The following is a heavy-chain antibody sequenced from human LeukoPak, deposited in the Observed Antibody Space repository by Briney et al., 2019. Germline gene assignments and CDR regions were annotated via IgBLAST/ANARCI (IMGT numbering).Heavy chain of an antibody. D-gene: IGHD3-3*01. J-gene: IGHJ4*02. CDR3: AAQHYDFWSGNPGNFDY. CDR1: GGTFSSYA. Sequence: GSSVKVSCKASGGTFSSYAISWVRQAPGQGLEWMGGIIPIFGTANYAQKFQGRVTITTDESTSTAYMELSSLRSEDTAVYYCAAQHYDFWSGNPGNFDYWGQGTLVTVSS. CDR2: IIPIFGTA. V-gene: IGHV1-69*05.